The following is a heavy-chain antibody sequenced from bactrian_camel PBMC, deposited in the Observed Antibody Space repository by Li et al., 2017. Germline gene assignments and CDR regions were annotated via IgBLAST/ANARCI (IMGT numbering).Heavy chain of an antibody. CDR2: TKDGDGAFL. D-gene: IGHD3*01. CDR3: AAHQFYCGWSAGPYL. CDR1: SSVTC. J-gene: IGHJ4*01. V-gene: IGHV3S53*01. Sequence: HVQLVESGGGSVQAGGSQRLSCTYTSSVTCMAWLRQSPGKEREVIAITKDGDGAFLMYADSVKGRFTISKDNAKNTLYLQMNSLTPEDTGMYYCAAHQFYCGWSAGPYLWGQGTQVTVS.